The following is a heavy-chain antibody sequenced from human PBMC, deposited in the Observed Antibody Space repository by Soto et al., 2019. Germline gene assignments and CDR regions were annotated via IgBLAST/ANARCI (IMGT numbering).Heavy chain of an antibody. V-gene: IGHV4-61*01. CDR2: VYYSGTT. J-gene: IGHJ4*02. CDR3: ARTTAVPNTLRSRYFFDY. D-gene: IGHD4-17*01. Sequence: SETLSLTCSVSGGSVSNKTYYWSWIRQPPGKRLEWIGYVYYSGTTNYNPSLKSRATISVDLSKNQFSLRLSSVTTADTALYYCARTTAVPNTLRSRYFFDYWGQGTLVTVSS. CDR1: GGSVSNKTYY.